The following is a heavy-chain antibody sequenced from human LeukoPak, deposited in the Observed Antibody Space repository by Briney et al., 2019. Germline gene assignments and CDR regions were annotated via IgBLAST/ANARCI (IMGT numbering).Heavy chain of an antibody. CDR1: GFTFDDYG. Sequence: GGSLRLSCAASGFTFDDYGMSWVRQAPGKGLEWVSGINWNGCSTGYADSVKSRFTISRDNAKNSLYLQMNSLRAEDTALYYCARDALLGSGSYYNHIDYWGQGTLVTVSS. D-gene: IGHD3-10*01. J-gene: IGHJ4*02. CDR2: INWNGCST. V-gene: IGHV3-20*04. CDR3: ARDALLGSGSYYNHIDY.